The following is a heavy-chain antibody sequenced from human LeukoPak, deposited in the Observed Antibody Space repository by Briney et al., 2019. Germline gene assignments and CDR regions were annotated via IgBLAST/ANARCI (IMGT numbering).Heavy chain of an antibody. Sequence: GGSLRLSCAASGFTFSSYSMNWVRQAPGKGLEWVSSISSSSSYIYYADSVKGRFTISRDNAKNSLYLQMNSLRAEDTAVYYCARDNWGSRGVSFDYWGQGTLVTVSS. J-gene: IGHJ4*02. CDR2: ISSSSSYI. CDR1: GFTFSSYS. V-gene: IGHV3-21*01. D-gene: IGHD7-27*01. CDR3: ARDNWGSRGVSFDY.